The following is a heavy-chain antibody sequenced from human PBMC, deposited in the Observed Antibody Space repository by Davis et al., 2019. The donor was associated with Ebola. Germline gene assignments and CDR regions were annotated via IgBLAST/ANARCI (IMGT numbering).Heavy chain of an antibody. CDR2: VSTNNDNT. D-gene: IGHD1-14*01. CDR3: ARGNNSPGY. CDR1: GYVFTTYG. Sequence: ASVKVSCKASGYVFTTYGIIWVRQAPGQGLEWMGWVSTNNDNTNYAKKFRGRITMTTDTSTSTAYMELRGLRSDDTAVYYCARGNNSPGYWGQGTLVTVSS. J-gene: IGHJ4*02. V-gene: IGHV1-18*01.